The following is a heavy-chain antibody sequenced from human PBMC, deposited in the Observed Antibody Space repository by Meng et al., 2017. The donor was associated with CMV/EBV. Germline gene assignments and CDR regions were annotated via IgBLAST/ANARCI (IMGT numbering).Heavy chain of an antibody. CDR3: ASPPINYYDSSGYYFFDY. J-gene: IGHJ4*02. D-gene: IGHD3-22*01. Sequence: SISSSSYYWGWSRQPPGQGLEWIGSIDYSGSTYYNPSLKSRVTISVDTSKNQFSLTLSSVTAADTAVYYCASPPINYYDSSGYYFFDYWGQGTLVTVSS. V-gene: IGHV4-39*01. CDR2: IDYSGST. CDR1: SISSSSYY.